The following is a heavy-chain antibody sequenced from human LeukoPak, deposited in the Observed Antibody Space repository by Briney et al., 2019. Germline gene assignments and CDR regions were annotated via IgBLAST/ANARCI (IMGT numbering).Heavy chain of an antibody. CDR1: GFTFTTYS. J-gene: IGHJ4*02. V-gene: IGHV3-48*04. Sequence: PGGSLRLSCAASGFTFTTYSMNWVRQAPGKGLEWISYISGGSGTIYYADSVKGRFTISRDNAKNSLYLQMNRLRVEDTAVYYCTTLTVASIDYWGQGTLVTVSS. CDR3: TTLTVASIDY. D-gene: IGHD6-19*01. CDR2: ISGGSGTI.